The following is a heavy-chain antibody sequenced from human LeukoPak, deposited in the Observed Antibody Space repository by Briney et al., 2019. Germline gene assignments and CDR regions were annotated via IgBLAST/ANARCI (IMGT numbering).Heavy chain of an antibody. D-gene: IGHD3-22*01. CDR3: ARESKEYYYDSSGSFDY. CDR2: ISYDGSAK. V-gene: IGHV3-30*04. CDR1: GFTFSTIA. J-gene: IGHJ4*02. Sequence: GGSLRLSCAASGFTFSTIAMHWVRQAPGKGLEWVAVISYDGSAKYYADSVKGRFTISRDNPKNTLYLQMNSLRAEDTAVYYCARESKEYYYDSSGSFDYWGQGTLVTVSS.